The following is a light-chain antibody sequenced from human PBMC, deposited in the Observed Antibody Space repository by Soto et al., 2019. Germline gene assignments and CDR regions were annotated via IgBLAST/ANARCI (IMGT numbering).Light chain of an antibody. J-gene: IGKJ1*01. CDR3: QQYNSPWT. V-gene: IGKV1-5*03. Sequence: DIQMTQSPSTLSASLGDRVTITCRASQSVTIYLAWYQQRPGKAPKLLVHRASILESGVTSRFSGSGSGTEFTLTSSSPQPEDVESYYWQQYNSPWTFGQGTKVEIK. CDR2: RAS. CDR1: QSVTIY.